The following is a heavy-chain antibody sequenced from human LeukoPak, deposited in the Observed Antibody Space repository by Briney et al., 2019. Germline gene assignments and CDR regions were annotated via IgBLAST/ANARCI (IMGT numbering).Heavy chain of an antibody. CDR2: IKQDGSGK. CDR3: ARLVGATISDY. V-gene: IGHV3-7*01. D-gene: IGHD1-26*01. Sequence: GGSLRLSCAASGFTFNISAMSWVRQAPGKGLEWVANIKQDGSGKYYVDSVKGRFTISRDNAKNSLYLQMNSLRAEDTAVYYCARLVGATISDYWGQGTLVTVSS. CDR1: GFTFNISA. J-gene: IGHJ4*02.